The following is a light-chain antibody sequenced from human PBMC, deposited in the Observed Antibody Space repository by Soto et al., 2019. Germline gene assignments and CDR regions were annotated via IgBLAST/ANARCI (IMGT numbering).Light chain of an antibody. Sequence: IVLTQSPGTLSFSPGERATLSCRASQTLSSSYLAWYQQKPGQGPRLLIYGASSRATGIPDRFSGSGSGTDFSLTISRLEPEDFVVYYCQQYGSSPWTFGQGTKVEIK. V-gene: IGKV3-20*01. J-gene: IGKJ1*01. CDR2: GAS. CDR1: QTLSSSY. CDR3: QQYGSSPWT.